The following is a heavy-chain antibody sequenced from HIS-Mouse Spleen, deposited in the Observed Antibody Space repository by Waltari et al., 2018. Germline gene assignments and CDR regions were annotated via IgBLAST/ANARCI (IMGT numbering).Heavy chain of an antibody. V-gene: IGHV4-34*01. J-gene: IGHJ4*02. CDR3: ARGKGSSSWYYFDY. CDR2: INHSGST. Sequence: QVQLQQWGAGLLKPSETLSLTCAVYGGSFSRYYCSWICQPPGKGLEWIGEINHSGSTNYNPSLKSRVTISVDTSKNQFSLKLSSVTAADTAVYYCARGKGSSSWYYFDYWGQGTLVTVSS. D-gene: IGHD6-13*01. CDR1: GGSFSRYY.